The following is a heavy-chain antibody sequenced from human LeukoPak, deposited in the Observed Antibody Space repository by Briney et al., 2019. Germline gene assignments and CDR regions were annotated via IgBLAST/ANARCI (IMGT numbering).Heavy chain of an antibody. CDR3: ARFELELRAFDY. V-gene: IGHV4-59*01. D-gene: IGHD1-7*01. Sequence: PSETLSLTCTVSGGSISSYYWSWIRQPPGKGLEWIGYIYYSGSTNYNPSLKSRVTISVDTSKNQFSLKLSSVTAADTAVYYCARFELELRAFDYWGQGTLVTVSS. J-gene: IGHJ4*02. CDR2: IYYSGST. CDR1: GGSISSYY.